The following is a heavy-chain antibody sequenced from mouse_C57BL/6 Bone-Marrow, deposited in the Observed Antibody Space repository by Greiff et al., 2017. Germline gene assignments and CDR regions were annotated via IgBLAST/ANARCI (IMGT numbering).Heavy chain of an antibody. Sequence: LQQSGPELVKPGASVKISCKASGYSFTGYYMNWVKQSPEKSLEWIGEINPSTGGTTYNQKFKAKATLTVDKSSSTAYMQLKSLTSEDSAVYYCARGIYYGYAWFAYWGQGTLVTVSA. CDR3: ARGIYYGYAWFAY. J-gene: IGHJ3*01. D-gene: IGHD2-2*01. V-gene: IGHV1-42*01. CDR2: INPSTGGT. CDR1: GYSFTGYY.